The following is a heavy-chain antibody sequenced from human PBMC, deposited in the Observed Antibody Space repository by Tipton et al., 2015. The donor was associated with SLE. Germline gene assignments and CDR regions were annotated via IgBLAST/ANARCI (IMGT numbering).Heavy chain of an antibody. CDR3: ARHGAAAATDY. D-gene: IGHD6-13*01. V-gene: IGHV4-38-2*01. J-gene: IGHJ4*02. CDR1: GYSISSGYY. Sequence: TLSLTCAVSGYSISSGYYWGWIRQPPGKGLEWIGSIYYSGSTYYNPSLKSRVTISVDTSKNQFSLKLSSVTAADTAVYYCARHGAAAATDYWGQGTLVTVSS. CDR2: IYYSGST.